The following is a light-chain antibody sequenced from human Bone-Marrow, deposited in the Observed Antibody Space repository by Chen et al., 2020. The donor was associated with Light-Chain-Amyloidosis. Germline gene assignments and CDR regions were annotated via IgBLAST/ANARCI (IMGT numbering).Light chain of an antibody. CDR1: NIGSTS. CDR2: DDS. Sequence: SYVLTQPSSVSVAPGQTATIACGGNNIGSTSVHWYQQTPGQAPLLVVYDDSDRPSGIPERVSGANSGNTATLTISRVEAGDEADYCCQVWDRSSDRPVFGGGTELTVL. J-gene: IGLJ3*02. CDR3: QVWDRSSDRPV. V-gene: IGLV3-21*02.